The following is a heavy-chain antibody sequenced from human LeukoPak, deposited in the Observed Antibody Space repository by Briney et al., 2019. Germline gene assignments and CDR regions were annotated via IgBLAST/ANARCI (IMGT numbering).Heavy chain of an antibody. J-gene: IGHJ4*02. CDR2: ISGSGGST. CDR3: AKETYYYESSGYFLLDY. CDR1: GFTFSRYG. V-gene: IGHV3-23*01. D-gene: IGHD3-22*01. Sequence: GGSLRLSCAVSGFTFSRYGMSWVRQAPGTALEWVSAISGSGGSTYYADSVRGRFTISRDNSKNTLYLQMNSLRAEDTAVYYCAKETYYYESSGYFLLDYWGQGTLVTVSS.